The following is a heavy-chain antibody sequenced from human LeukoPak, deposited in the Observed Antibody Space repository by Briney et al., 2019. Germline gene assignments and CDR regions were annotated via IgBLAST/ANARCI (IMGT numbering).Heavy chain of an antibody. CDR3: AKSPRELLWFGELEYYFDY. D-gene: IGHD3-10*01. CDR1: GFTFSSYA. J-gene: IGHJ4*02. CDR2: ISGSGGST. Sequence: GGSLRLSCAASGFTFSSYAMSWVRQAPGKGLEWVSAISGSGGSTYYADSMKGRFTISRDNSKNTLYLQMNSLRAEDTAVYYCAKSPRELLWFGELEYYFDYWGQGTLVTVSS. V-gene: IGHV3-23*01.